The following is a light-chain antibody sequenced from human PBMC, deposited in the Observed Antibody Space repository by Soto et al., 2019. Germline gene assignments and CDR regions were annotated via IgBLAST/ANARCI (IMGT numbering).Light chain of an antibody. J-gene: IGKJ1*01. CDR2: KAS. V-gene: IGKV1-5*03. Sequence: DIQMTQSPSTLSASVGDRVTITCRASQSISSWLAWYQQKPGKAPKLLISKASSLESGVPSRFSGSGSGTEFTLTISSLQPDDFATYYCQQYNSYSLTFGQGTKVEIK. CDR1: QSISSW. CDR3: QQYNSYSLT.